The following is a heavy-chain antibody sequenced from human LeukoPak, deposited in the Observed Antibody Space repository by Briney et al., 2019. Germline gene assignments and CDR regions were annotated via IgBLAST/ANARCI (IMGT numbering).Heavy chain of an antibody. CDR2: ISYDGSTK. J-gene: IGHJ6*02. Sequence: GRSLRLSCAASGFTFSSSGMHWVRQAPGKGLEGVAVISYDGSTKCYADSVKGRFTISRDNSKNTLYLQMNSLRAEDTAVYYWAKYDFWSGYGIDVWGQGTTVTVSS. D-gene: IGHD3-3*01. V-gene: IGHV3-30*18. CDR3: AKYDFWSGYGIDV. CDR1: GFTFSSSG.